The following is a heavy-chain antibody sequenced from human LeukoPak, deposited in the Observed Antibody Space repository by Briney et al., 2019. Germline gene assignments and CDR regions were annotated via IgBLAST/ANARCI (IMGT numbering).Heavy chain of an antibody. Sequence: GGSLRLSCAASGFNFSNYAMTWVRQAPGKGLEWVSGVTGSSSNTYYADSVKGRFTISRDNSKNTLYMEMNSLRPEDTAVYYCARIAVTGTGGPFDYWGQGTLVTVSS. D-gene: IGHD6-19*01. J-gene: IGHJ4*02. CDR3: ARIAVTGTGGPFDY. CDR2: VTGSSSNT. CDR1: GFNFSNYA. V-gene: IGHV3-23*01.